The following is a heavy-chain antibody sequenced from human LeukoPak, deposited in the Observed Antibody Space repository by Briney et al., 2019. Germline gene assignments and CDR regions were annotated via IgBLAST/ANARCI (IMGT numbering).Heavy chain of an antibody. D-gene: IGHD1-26*01. CDR3: ARDPRLTFYSGSFAADY. CDR2: ISSSSSTI. J-gene: IGHJ4*02. V-gene: IGHV3-48*02. CDR1: GFTFSIYS. Sequence: GGSLRLSCAASGFTFSIYSMNWVRQAPGKGLEWVSYISSSSSTIYYADSVKGRFTISRDNAKNSLYLQMNSLRDEDTAVYYCARDPRLTFYSGSFAADYWGQGTLVTVSS.